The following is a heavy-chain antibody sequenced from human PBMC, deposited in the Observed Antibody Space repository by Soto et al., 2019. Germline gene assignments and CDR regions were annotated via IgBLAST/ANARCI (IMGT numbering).Heavy chain of an antibody. CDR2: IYYSGST. CDR3: ARDKNGYYDILTGYPDAFDI. CDR1: GDSISSYY. D-gene: IGHD3-9*01. V-gene: IGHV4-59*01. J-gene: IGHJ3*02. Sequence: SETLSLTCTVSGDSISSYYWSWIRQPPGKGLDWIGYIYYSGSTNYNPSLKSRVTISVDTSKNQFSLKLSSVTAADTAVYYCARDKNGYYDILTGYPDAFDIWGQGTMVTVSS.